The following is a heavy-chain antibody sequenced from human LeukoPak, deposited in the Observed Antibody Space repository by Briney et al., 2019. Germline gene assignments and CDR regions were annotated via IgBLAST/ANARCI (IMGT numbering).Heavy chain of an antibody. D-gene: IGHD3-9*01. J-gene: IGHJ4*02. V-gene: IGHV3-48*02. CDR2: ISPSSSSR. Sequence: PGGSLRLSCVASGFAFSGSGMNWVRQAPGKGLEWLSCISPSSSSRHYADSMKGRLIISRNNAKNSLYLQMNSLTDEDTAVYYCARDIPGALTGFCRGFDYWGQGTPVTVSS. CDR1: GFAFSGSG. CDR3: ARDIPGALTGFCRGFDY.